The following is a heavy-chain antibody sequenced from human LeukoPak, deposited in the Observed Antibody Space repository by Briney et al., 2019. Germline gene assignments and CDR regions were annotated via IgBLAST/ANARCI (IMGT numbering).Heavy chain of an antibody. D-gene: IGHD2-15*01. CDR2: INHSGST. J-gene: IGHJ6*03. V-gene: IGHV4-34*01. Sequence: SETLSLTCAVYGGSFSGYYWSWIRQPPGKGLEWIGEINHSGSTNYNPSLKSRVTISVDTSKNQFSLKLSSVTAADTAVYYCASSSGGSWYYYMDVWGKGTTVTVSS. CDR3: ASSSGGSWYYYMDV. CDR1: GGSFSGYY.